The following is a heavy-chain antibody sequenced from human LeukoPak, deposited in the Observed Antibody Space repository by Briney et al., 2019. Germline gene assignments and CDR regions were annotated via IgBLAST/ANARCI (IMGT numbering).Heavy chain of an antibody. J-gene: IGHJ5*02. CDR1: GYTFTSYG. CDR3: ARDQHYYGSGSYIYNWFDP. Sequence: ASVKVSCKASGYTFTSYGISWVRQAPGQGLEWMGWISAYNGNTNYAQKLQGRVTMTTDTSTSTAYMGLRSLRSDDTAGYYCARDQHYYGSGSYIYNWFDPWGQGTLVTVSS. CDR2: ISAYNGNT. D-gene: IGHD3-10*01. V-gene: IGHV1-18*01.